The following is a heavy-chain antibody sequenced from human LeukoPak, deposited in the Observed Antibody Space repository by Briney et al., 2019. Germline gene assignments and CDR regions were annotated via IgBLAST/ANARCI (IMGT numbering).Heavy chain of an antibody. CDR2: TKRKTDGGTQ. CDR3: TTFLSGGTEAP. CDR1: GFTFNNAW. J-gene: IGHJ5*02. D-gene: IGHD1-1*01. V-gene: IGHV3-15*01. Sequence: GGSLRLSCAASGFTFNNAWMSWVRQAPGKVLEWVGRTKRKTDGGTQDYAAPVKVRFTITRGESKNTVYLQMNSLKTEDTAVYYCTTFLSGGTEAPWGEGALVTVSS.